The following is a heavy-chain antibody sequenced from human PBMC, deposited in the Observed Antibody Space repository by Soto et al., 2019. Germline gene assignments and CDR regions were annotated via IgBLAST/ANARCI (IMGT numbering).Heavy chain of an antibody. D-gene: IGHD6-19*01. J-gene: IGHJ6*02. CDR3: ASRSVYIAVAGTQNYYYGMDV. CDR1: GGTFSSYA. Sequence: QVQLVQSGAEVKKPGSSVKVSCKASGGTFSSYAISWVRQAPGQGLEWMGGIIPIFGTANYAQKFQGRVTITADESTSRAYMELSSLRSEDTAVYYCASRSVYIAVAGTQNYYYGMDVWGQGTTVTVSS. CDR2: IIPIFGTA. V-gene: IGHV1-69*01.